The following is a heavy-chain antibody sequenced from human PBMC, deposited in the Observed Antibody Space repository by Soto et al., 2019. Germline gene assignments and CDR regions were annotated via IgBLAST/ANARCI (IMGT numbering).Heavy chain of an antibody. CDR2: ISYDGSNK. CDR1: GFTFSSYG. Sequence: HPGGSLRLSCAASGFTFSSYGMHWVRQAPGKGLEWVAVISYDGSNKYYADSVKGRFTISRDNSKNTLYLQMNSLRAEDTAVYYCAKGLMAAAGSDGSYWGQGTLVTVSS. CDR3: AKGLMAAAGSDGSY. V-gene: IGHV3-30*18. D-gene: IGHD6-13*01. J-gene: IGHJ4*02.